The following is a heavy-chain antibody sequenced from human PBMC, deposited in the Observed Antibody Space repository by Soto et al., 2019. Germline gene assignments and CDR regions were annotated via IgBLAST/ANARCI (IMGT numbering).Heavy chain of an antibody. D-gene: IGHD3-22*01. Sequence: EVQLLESGGGLVQPGGSLRLSCAASGITISNYPMSWVRQAPGKGLDWVSGISGSGDRTYYADSAKGRFTISKDNSRNSLSLQPDSLGVEDTAVYFCVKDDGGYPSTAPHWGQGTLVTVSS. CDR2: ISGSGDRT. V-gene: IGHV3-23*01. J-gene: IGHJ4*02. CDR1: GITISNYP. CDR3: VKDDGGYPSTAPH.